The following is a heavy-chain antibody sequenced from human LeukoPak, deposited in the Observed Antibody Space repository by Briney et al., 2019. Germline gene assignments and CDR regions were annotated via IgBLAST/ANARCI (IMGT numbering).Heavy chain of an antibody. CDR1: GGTISSINF. D-gene: IGHD6-19*01. Sequence: SETVCLTCAVSGGTISSINFRSWVRQPAGKGLEWIADMYLSGTTHYNPSLKSRVTISIDKSRNQLSLELSSVTAADTAVYYCAGLEGRYSTGLYYYFDYWGQGILVTVSS. CDR2: MYLSGTT. CDR3: AGLEGRYSTGLYYYFDY. J-gene: IGHJ4*02. V-gene: IGHV4-4*02.